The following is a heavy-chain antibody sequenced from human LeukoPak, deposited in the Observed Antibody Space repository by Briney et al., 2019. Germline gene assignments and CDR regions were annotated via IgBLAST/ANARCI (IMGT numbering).Heavy chain of an antibody. J-gene: IGHJ5*02. CDR1: GYTFTGYY. CDR3: ARDWKGCSSTSCYTFGGHDWFDP. Sequence: ASVKVSCKASGYTFTGYYMHWVRQAPGQGLEWMGWINPNSGGTNYAQKFQGRVTTTRDTSISTAYMELSRLRSDDTAVYYCARDWKGCSSTSCYTFGGHDWFDPWGQGTLVTVSS. V-gene: IGHV1-2*02. D-gene: IGHD2-2*02. CDR2: INPNSGGT.